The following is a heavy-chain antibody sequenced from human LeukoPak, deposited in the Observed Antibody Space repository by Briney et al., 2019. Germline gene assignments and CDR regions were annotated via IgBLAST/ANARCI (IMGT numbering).Heavy chain of an antibody. D-gene: IGHD3-10*01. CDR1: GGSISSYY. Sequence: AWETLSLTCTVSGGSISSYYWSWIRQPPGKGLEWIGYIYYSGSTNYNPSLKSRVTISVDTSKNQFSLKLSSVTAADTAVYYCARGYYGSGSLSPYYYYYYMDVWGKGTTVTISS. CDR2: IYYSGST. J-gene: IGHJ6*03. CDR3: ARGYYGSGSLSPYYYYYYMDV. V-gene: IGHV4-59*01.